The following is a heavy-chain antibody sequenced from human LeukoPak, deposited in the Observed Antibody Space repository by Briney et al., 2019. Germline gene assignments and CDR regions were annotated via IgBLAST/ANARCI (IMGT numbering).Heavy chain of an antibody. V-gene: IGHV3-23*01. CDR2: ISGSGGST. J-gene: IGHJ4*02. Sequence: PGGSLRLSCAASGFTFSSYAMSWVRQASGKGLEWVSAISGSGGSTYYADSVKGRFTISRDNSKNTLYLQMNSLRAEDTAVYYRAKAGYSSSWYWGGFDYWGQGTLVTVSS. CDR3: AKAGYSSSWYWGGFDY. D-gene: IGHD6-13*01. CDR1: GFTFSSYA.